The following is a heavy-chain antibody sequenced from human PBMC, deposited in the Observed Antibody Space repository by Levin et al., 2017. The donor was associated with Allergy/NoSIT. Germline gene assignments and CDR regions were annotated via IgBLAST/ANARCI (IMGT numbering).Heavy chain of an antibody. CDR1: GFTVSSNY. CDR2: IYSGGST. Sequence: GGSLRLSCAASGFTVSSNYMSWVRRAPGKGLEWVSVIYSGGSTYYADSVKGRFTISRDNSKNTLYLQMNSLRAEDTAVYYCARALWNPSQFDYWGQGTLVTVSS. V-gene: IGHV3-53*01. CDR3: ARALWNPSQFDY. J-gene: IGHJ4*02. D-gene: IGHD1-1*01.